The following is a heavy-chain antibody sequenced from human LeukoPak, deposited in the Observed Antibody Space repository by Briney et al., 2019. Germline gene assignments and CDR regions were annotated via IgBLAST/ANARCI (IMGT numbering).Heavy chain of an antibody. J-gene: IGHJ4*02. D-gene: IGHD3-10*01. CDR2: ISSGSSYI. V-gene: IGHV3-21*01. CDR1: GFTFSSYW. Sequence: PGGSLRLSCAASGFTFSSYWMHWVRQAPGKGLEWVSSISSGSSYIYYADSVRGRFTISRDNAKKSLYLQMNSLRAEDTAVYYCGRSPYGSGSYYVDYWGQGTLVTVSS. CDR3: GRSPYGSGSYYVDY.